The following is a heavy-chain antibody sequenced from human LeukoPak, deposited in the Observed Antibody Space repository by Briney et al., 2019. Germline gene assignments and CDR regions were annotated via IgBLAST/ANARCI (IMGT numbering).Heavy chain of an antibody. J-gene: IGHJ4*02. CDR2: INSDGSST. CDR1: GFTFDDYA. D-gene: IGHD1-26*01. Sequence: GGSLRLSCAASGFTFDDYAMHWVRQAPGKGLVWVSRINSDGSSTSYADSVEGRFTISRDNAKNTLYLQMNSLRAEDTAVYYCAKGGSYPIDYWGQGALVTVSS. CDR3: AKGGSYPIDY. V-gene: IGHV3-74*01.